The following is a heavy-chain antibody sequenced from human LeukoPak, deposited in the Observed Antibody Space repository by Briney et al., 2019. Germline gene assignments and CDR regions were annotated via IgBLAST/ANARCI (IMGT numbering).Heavy chain of an antibody. V-gene: IGHV3-23*01. CDR3: AKLGDYYYYYGMDV. J-gene: IGHJ6*02. D-gene: IGHD3-16*01. CDR1: GFTFSSYA. Sequence: PGGSLRLSCAASGFTFSSYAMSWVRQAPGKGLEWVSAISGSGGSTYYADSVKGRFTISRDNSKNTLYLQMNSLRAEDTAVYYCAKLGDYYYYYGMDVWGQGTTVTVSS. CDR2: ISGSGGST.